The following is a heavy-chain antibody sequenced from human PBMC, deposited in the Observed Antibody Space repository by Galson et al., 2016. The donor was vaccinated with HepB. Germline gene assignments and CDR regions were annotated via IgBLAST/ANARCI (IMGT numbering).Heavy chain of an antibody. J-gene: IGHJ4*02. V-gene: IGHV3-11*01. CDR3: ARDVNNWTGERRLFDL. CDR1: GFSFSDFY. D-gene: IGHD1-1*01. Sequence: SLRLSCAASGFSFSDFYMSWIRQPPGKALEWISYISHSGNTREYADSVKGRFTVSRDNNKNSVYLQLNSLRAEGTALYYCARDVNNWTGERRLFDLWGQGTLVAVSS. CDR2: ISHSGNTR.